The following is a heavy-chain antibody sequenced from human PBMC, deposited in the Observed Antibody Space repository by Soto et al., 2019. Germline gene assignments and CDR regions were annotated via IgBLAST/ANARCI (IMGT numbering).Heavy chain of an antibody. V-gene: IGHV4-31*03. CDR2: IYYSGST. CDR1: GGSISSGGYY. D-gene: IGHD3-10*01. Sequence: QVQLQESGPGLVKPSQTLSLTCIVSGGSISSGGYYCSWIRQHPVKGLEWIGNIYYSGSTYYNPSVKSRLIISVDTSKNQFSLNLSSVTAADTAVYYCARVWVRFGDLSPDRNYYYYMDVWGKGTTVTVSS. CDR3: ARVWVRFGDLSPDRNYYYYMDV. J-gene: IGHJ6*03.